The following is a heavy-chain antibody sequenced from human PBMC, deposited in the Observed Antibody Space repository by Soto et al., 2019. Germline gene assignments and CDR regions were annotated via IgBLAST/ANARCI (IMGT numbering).Heavy chain of an antibody. CDR2: IWYDGSNK. CDR1: GFTFSSYG. J-gene: IGHJ5*02. Sequence: GGSLRLSCAASGFTFSSYGMHWVRQAPGKGLEWVAVIWYDGSNKYYADSVKGRFTISRDNSKNTLYLQMNSLRAEDTAVYYCARESIAARLPWFDPWGQGTLVTVSS. CDR3: ARESIAARLPWFDP. D-gene: IGHD6-6*01. V-gene: IGHV3-33*01.